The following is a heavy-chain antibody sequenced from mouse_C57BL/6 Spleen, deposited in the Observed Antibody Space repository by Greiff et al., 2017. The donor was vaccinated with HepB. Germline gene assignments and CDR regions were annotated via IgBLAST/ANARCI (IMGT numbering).Heavy chain of an antibody. CDR3: ARAPYYYGSSYRGYYAMDY. J-gene: IGHJ4*01. D-gene: IGHD1-1*01. V-gene: IGHV1-12*01. CDR2: IYPGNGDT. CDR1: GYTFTSYN. Sequence: LQQSGAELVRPGASVKMSCKASGYTFTSYNMHWVKQTPRQGLEWIGAIYPGNGDTSYNQKFKGKATLTVDKSSSTAYMQLSSLTSEDSAVYFCARAPYYYGSSYRGYYAMDYWGQGTSVTVSS.